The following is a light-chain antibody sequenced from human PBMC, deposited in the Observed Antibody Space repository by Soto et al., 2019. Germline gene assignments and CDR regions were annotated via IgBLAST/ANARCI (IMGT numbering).Light chain of an antibody. CDR2: GAF. J-gene: IGKJ1*01. CDR1: QNINSN. Sequence: EIVMTQSPATLSVSPGERATLSCRASQNINSNLAWYQQKPGQGPRLLIYGAFTRATGVPDRFTGSGSGTELTLTISSLQSEDFAVYYCQQYNKWLTWTFGRWTKVEIK. V-gene: IGKV3-15*01. CDR3: QQYNKWLTWT.